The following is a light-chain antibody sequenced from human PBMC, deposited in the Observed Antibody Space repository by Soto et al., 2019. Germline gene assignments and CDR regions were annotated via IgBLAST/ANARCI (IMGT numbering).Light chain of an antibody. CDR1: QGINKF. CDR3: QQYESFPLT. Sequence: DIQMTQSPSSLSASVGDSVTITCRASQGINKFLAWFQQKPGPAPKSLISTASRLQSGVPSRFSGSGSGTHFTLTINNLQPEDFATYYCQQYESFPLTFGGGTRVEIK. CDR2: TAS. J-gene: IGKJ4*01. V-gene: IGKV1-16*01.